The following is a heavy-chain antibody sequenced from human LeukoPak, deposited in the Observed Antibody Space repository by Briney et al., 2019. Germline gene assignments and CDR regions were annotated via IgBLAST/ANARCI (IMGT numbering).Heavy chain of an antibody. V-gene: IGHV3-48*04. CDR3: ARGGSGKVHWFDP. CDR2: ISSSSSTI. J-gene: IGHJ5*02. D-gene: IGHD3-10*01. CDR1: GFTFSSYS. Sequence: GGSLRLSCAASGFTFSSYSMNWARQAPGKGLEWVSYISSSSSTIYYADSVKGRFTISRDNAKNSLYLQMNSLRAEDTAVYYCARGGSGKVHWFDPWGQGTLVTVSS.